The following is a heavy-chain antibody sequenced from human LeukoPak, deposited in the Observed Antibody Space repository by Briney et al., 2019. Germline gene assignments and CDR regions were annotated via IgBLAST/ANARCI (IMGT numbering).Heavy chain of an antibody. CDR1: GYTFTGYY. V-gene: IGHV1-2*02. Sequence: GASVKVSCKASGYTFTGYYMHWVRQAPGQGLAWMGWINPNSGGTNYAQKFQGRVTMTRDTSISTAYMELSRLRSDDTAVYYCARDPFGDCSGGSCYLNGGYFDYWGQGTLVTVSS. CDR3: ARDPFGDCSGGSCYLNGGYFDY. D-gene: IGHD2-15*01. J-gene: IGHJ4*02. CDR2: INPNSGGT.